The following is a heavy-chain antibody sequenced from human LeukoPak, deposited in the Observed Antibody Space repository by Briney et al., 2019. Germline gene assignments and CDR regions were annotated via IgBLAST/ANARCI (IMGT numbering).Heavy chain of an antibody. CDR3: ARHRGGSPLLDYYYYYGMDV. V-gene: IGHV1-18*01. J-gene: IGHJ6*02. Sequence: GASVKVSCKASGYTFTSYGISWVRQAPGQGLEWMGWISAYNGNTNYAQKLQGRVTMTTDTSTSTAYMELRSLRSDDTAVYYCARHRGGSPLLDYYYYYGMDVWGQGTTVTVSS. D-gene: IGHD1-26*01. CDR1: GYTFTSYG. CDR2: ISAYNGNT.